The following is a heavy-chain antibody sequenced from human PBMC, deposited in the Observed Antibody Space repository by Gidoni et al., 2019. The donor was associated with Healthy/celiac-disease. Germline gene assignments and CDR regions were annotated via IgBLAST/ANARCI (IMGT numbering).Heavy chain of an antibody. J-gene: IGHJ4*02. V-gene: IGHV3-30-3*01. CDR3: ATEADSSGCFDY. CDR2: ISYDVSNK. D-gene: IGHD6-19*01. CDR1: GITVSSYA. Sequence: QVQLVESGGGVVQPGRSLRLSCAASGITVSSYAMHWLCPAHGKGLEWVAVISYDVSNKHYADSVKGRFTISRDNSKNTLYLQMNSLRAEDTAVYYCATEADSSGCFDYWGQGTLVTVSS.